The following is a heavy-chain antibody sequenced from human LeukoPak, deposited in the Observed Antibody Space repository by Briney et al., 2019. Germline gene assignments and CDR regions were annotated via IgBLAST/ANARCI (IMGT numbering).Heavy chain of an antibody. CDR2: INAGNGNT. CDR1: GYTFTSYA. D-gene: IGHD3-22*01. J-gene: IGHJ3*02. CDR3: AREGGYYDSSGYSGLWAFDI. V-gene: IGHV1-3*01. Sequence: GASVKVSCKASGYTFTSYAMHWVRQAPGQRLEWMGWINAGNGNTKYSQKFQGRVTITRDTSASTAYMELSSLRSEDTAVYYCAREGGYYDSSGYSGLWAFDIWGQGTMVTVSS.